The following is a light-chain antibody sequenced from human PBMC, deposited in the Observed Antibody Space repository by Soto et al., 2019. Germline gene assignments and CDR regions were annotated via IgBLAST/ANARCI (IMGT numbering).Light chain of an antibody. J-gene: IGKJ4*01. Sequence: EIVMTQSPSTLSVSPGERVTLSCRARQSVGSNLAWYQQKPGQPPRLLIQGASTRATGIPARFSGSGSGTEFTLTISSLRSEDFAVYFCQQYHDWPLTFGGGTKVDI. CDR2: GAS. CDR3: QQYHDWPLT. CDR1: QSVGSN. V-gene: IGKV3-15*01.